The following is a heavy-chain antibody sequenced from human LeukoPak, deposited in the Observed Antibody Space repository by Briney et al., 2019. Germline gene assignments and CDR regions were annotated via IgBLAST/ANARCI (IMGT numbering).Heavy chain of an antibody. CDR1: GLLFSAHE. Sequence: LRLPCTASGLLFSAHEINGPPQAPGKGREGLSYISDSGSITEYADSVQGRFTISRDNTQNSLFLQMNSLSAEDTAVYHCAAFYYRNNPKVVWGRGTLVTVSS. D-gene: IGHD2/OR15-2a*01. V-gene: IGHV3-48*03. CDR2: ISDSGSIT. CDR3: AAFYYRNNPKVV. J-gene: IGHJ3*01.